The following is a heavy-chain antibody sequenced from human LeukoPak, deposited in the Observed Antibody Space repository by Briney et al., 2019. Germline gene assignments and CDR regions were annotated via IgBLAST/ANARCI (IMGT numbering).Heavy chain of an antibody. CDR3: ARDYTTEQGDY. J-gene: IGHJ4*02. D-gene: IGHD4-17*01. CDR1: GYTFTGYY. CDR2: INPNSGGT. V-gene: IGHV1-2*06. Sequence: SSVKVSCKASGYTFTGYYMHWVRQAPGQGLEWMGRINPNSGGTNYAQKFQGRVTMTRDTSISTAYMELRSLRSDDTAVYYCARDYTTEQGDYWGQGTLVTVSS.